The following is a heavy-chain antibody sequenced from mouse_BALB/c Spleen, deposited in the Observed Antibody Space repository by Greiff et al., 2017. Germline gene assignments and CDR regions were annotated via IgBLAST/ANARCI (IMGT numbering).Heavy chain of an antibody. J-gene: IGHJ4*01. V-gene: IGHV5-4*02. Sequence: EVQLVESGGGLVKPGGSLKLSCAASGFTFSDYYMYWVRQTPEKRLEWVATISDGGSYTYYPDSVKGRFTISRDNAKNNLYLQMSSLKSEDTAMYYCARWFYAMDYWGQGTSVTVSS. D-gene: IGHD2-2*01. CDR3: ARWFYAMDY. CDR1: GFTFSDYY. CDR2: ISDGGSYT.